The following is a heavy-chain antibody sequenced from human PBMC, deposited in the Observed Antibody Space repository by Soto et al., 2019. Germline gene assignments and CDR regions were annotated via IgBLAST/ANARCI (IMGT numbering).Heavy chain of an antibody. Sequence: ASVKVSCKASGYTFTSYGISWARQAPGQGLELMGWISAYNGNTNYAQKLQGRVTMTTDTSTSTAYMELRSLRSDDTAVYYCARARLVGATLHRSRPYYFDYWCQGTLVTISS. CDR2: ISAYNGNT. D-gene: IGHD1-26*01. CDR1: GYTFTSYG. J-gene: IGHJ4*02. CDR3: ARARLVGATLHRSRPYYFDY. V-gene: IGHV1-18*04.